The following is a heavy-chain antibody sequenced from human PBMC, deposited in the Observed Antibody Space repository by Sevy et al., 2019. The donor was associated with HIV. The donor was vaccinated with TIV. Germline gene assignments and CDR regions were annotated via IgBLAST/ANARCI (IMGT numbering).Heavy chain of an antibody. V-gene: IGHV3-11*01. J-gene: IGHJ6*02. CDR1: GFTFSDYY. D-gene: IGHD4-17*01. CDR2: ISGSDYTI. CDR3: ARDHVKDGDLGDYYYFAMDV. Sequence: GGSLRLSRAASGFTFSDYYMSWIRQAPGKGLEWISYISGSDYTIYYADSVKGRFTISRDNAKNSLYLQMNSLRAEDTAVYYCARDHVKDGDLGDYYYFAMDVWGQGTTVTVSS.